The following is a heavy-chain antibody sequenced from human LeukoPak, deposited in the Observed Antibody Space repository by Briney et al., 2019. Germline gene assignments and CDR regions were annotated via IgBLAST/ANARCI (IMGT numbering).Heavy chain of an antibody. CDR2: ICAYNGNT. V-gene: IGHV1-18*01. Sequence: RASVKVSCKASGYTFTSYGISWVRQAPGQGLEWMGWICAYNGNTNYAQKLQGRVTMTTDTSTSTAYMELRSLRSDDTAVYYCARAGGTLIVATTYTDYWGQGTLVTVSS. CDR3: ARAGGTLIVATTYTDY. J-gene: IGHJ4*02. CDR1: GYTFTSYG. D-gene: IGHD5-12*01.